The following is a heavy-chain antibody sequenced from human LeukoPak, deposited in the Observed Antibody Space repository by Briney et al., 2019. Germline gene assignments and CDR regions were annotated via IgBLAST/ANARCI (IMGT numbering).Heavy chain of an antibody. Sequence: SVTVSCKASGGTFSSYAISWVRQAPGQGLEWMGGIIPIFGTANYAQKFQGRVTITADESTSTAYMELSSLRSEDTAVYYCARDVYYDSSGLFDYWGQGTLVTVSS. CDR1: GGTFSSYA. V-gene: IGHV1-69*13. J-gene: IGHJ4*02. CDR2: IIPIFGTA. CDR3: ARDVYYDSSGLFDY. D-gene: IGHD3-22*01.